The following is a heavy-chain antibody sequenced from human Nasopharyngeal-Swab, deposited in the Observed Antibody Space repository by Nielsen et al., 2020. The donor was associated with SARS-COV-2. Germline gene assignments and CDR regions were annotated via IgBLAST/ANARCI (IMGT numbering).Heavy chain of an antibody. CDR2: ISAYNGNT. J-gene: IGHJ6*02. D-gene: IGHD2-2*01. CDR1: GYTFTSYG. CDR3: ASPTYCSSTSCSYGMDV. V-gene: IGHV1-18*01. Sequence: ASVKVSCKASGYTFTSYGISWVRQAPGRGLEWMGWISAYNGNTNYAQKLQGRVTMTTDTSTSTAYMELRSLRSDDTAVYYCASPTYCSSTSCSYGMDVWGQGTTVTVSS.